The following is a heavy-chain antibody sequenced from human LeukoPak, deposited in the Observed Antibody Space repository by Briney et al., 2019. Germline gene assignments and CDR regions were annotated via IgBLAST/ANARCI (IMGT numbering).Heavy chain of an antibody. CDR1: GYSFASFG. J-gene: IGHJ4*02. CDR3: ARGGYYGSGSFPDY. V-gene: IGHV1-18*01. D-gene: IGHD3-10*01. Sequence: ASVKVSCKASGYSFASFGINWVRQAPGQRLEWMGWISAYNGDTNYAQNLQGRVTMTTDTSTSTAYMDLRSLTSDDTAVYYCARGGYYGSGSFPDYWGQGTLVTVSS. CDR2: ISAYNGDT.